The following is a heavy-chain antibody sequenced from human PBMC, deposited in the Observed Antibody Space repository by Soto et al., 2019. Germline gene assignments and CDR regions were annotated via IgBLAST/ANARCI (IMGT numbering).Heavy chain of an antibody. CDR2: IYHSGST. CDR1: GCSISSGGYS. D-gene: IGHD3-10*01. V-gene: IGHV4-30-2*01. J-gene: IGHJ6*02. CDR3: ARGRTMVRGVLGFVYYGMDV. Sequence: SETLSLTCAVSGCSISSGGYSWSWIRQPPGKGLEWIGYIYHSGSTYYNPSLKSRVTISVDTSKNQFSLKLSSVTAADTAVYYCARGRTMVRGVLGFVYYGMDVWGQGTTVT.